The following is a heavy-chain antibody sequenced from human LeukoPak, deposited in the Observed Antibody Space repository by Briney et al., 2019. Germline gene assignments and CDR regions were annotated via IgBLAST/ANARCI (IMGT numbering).Heavy chain of an antibody. Sequence: SGTLSLTCTVSGGSISSSSYYWGWIRQPPGKGLEWIGNIYYSGSTYYNPSLKSRVTISVDTSKNQFSLKLSSVTAADTAVYYCARLKYYYGSGSYCWFDPWGQGTLVTVSS. V-gene: IGHV4-39*01. CDR1: GGSISSSSYY. CDR3: ARLKYYYGSGSYCWFDP. D-gene: IGHD3-10*01. CDR2: IYYSGST. J-gene: IGHJ5*02.